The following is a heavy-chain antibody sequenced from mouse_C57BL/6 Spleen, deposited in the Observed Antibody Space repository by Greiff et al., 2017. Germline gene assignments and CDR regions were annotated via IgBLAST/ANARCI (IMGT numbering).Heavy chain of an antibody. V-gene: IGHV1-55*01. CDR2: IYPGSGST. Sequence: VQLQQPGAELVKPGASVKMSCKASGYTFTSYWITWVKQRPGQGLEWIGDIYPGSGSTNYNEKFKSKATLTVATSSSTAYMQLRSLTSDDSAVYYCARGTFTTVVAHWYFGGWGTGATVTVSS. CDR1: GYTFTSYW. D-gene: IGHD1-1*01. J-gene: IGHJ1*03. CDR3: ARGTFTTVVAHWYFGG.